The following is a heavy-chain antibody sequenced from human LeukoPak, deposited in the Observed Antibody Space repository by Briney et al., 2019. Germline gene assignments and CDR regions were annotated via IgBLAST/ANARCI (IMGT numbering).Heavy chain of an antibody. CDR3: ARHSGSGSLSRPFDP. D-gene: IGHD3-10*01. Sequence: SETLSLTCTVSGDSVTSGSFYWAWLRQPPGKGLDWIATVYYTGSTYYNPSLKSRVTISIDTSNNQFSLKLTSVVAPDTAVYYCARHSGSGSLSRPFDPWGQGTLVTVSS. J-gene: IGHJ5*02. V-gene: IGHV4-39*01. CDR1: GDSVTSGSFY. CDR2: VYYTGST.